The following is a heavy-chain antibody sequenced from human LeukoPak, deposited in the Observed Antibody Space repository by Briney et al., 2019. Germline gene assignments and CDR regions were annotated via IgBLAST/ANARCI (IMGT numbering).Heavy chain of an antibody. Sequence: PGGSLRLSCAASGLTFSDYSVTWVRQAPGKGLFWVSGISAGGGGTYYADSVKGRFSISRDNSRNTLYLQMNSLRAEDTAVYYCAKDAAGPEYWGQGTLVTVSS. CDR3: AKDAAGPEY. V-gene: IGHV3-23*01. D-gene: IGHD6-13*01. CDR1: GLTFSDYS. J-gene: IGHJ4*02. CDR2: ISAGGGGT.